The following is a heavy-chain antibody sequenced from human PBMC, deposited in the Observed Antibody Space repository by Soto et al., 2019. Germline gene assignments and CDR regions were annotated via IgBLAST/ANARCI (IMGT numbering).Heavy chain of an antibody. CDR2: INSDGSST. CDR1: GFTFSSYW. D-gene: IGHD3-3*01. Sequence: PGGSLRLSCAASGFTFSSYWMHWVRQAPGKGLVWVSRINSDGSSTSYADSVKGRFTISRDNAKNTLYLQINSLRAEDTAVYYCARAWPSYDFWSGYGNDAFDIWGQGTMVTVSS. J-gene: IGHJ3*02. V-gene: IGHV3-74*01. CDR3: ARAWPSYDFWSGYGNDAFDI.